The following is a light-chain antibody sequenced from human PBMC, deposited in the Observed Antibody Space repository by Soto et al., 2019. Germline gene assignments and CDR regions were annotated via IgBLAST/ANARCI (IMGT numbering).Light chain of an antibody. Sequence: EIVLTQSPGTLALSPGERATLSCRASQGISNYLAWYQQKPGQAPRLLIYDASNRATGIPARFSGSGSGTDFTLTISSLEPEDFAVYYCQQRSNWPPITFGQGTRLEIK. CDR3: QQRSNWPPIT. V-gene: IGKV3-11*01. CDR1: QGISNY. CDR2: DAS. J-gene: IGKJ5*01.